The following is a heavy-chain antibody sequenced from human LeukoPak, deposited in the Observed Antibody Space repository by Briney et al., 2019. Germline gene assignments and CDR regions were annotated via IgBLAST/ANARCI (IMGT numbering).Heavy chain of an antibody. CDR1: GGSVSSYY. CDR3: ARDRYVSAWYAFDI. V-gene: IGHV4-59*02. CDR2: IYYTGSG. Sequence: SETLSLTCTVSGGSVSSYYWSWIRQPPGKGLEWIGYIYYTGSGNNSPSLKSRVTMSVDTSKNQFSLRLTSVTAADTAVYYCARDRYVSAWYAFDIWGQGTMVTVSS. D-gene: IGHD6-19*01. J-gene: IGHJ3*02.